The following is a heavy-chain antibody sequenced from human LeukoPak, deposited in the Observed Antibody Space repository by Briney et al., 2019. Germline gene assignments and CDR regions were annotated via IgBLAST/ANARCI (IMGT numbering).Heavy chain of an antibody. CDR2: INAGNGNT. V-gene: IGHV1-3*01. Sequence: ASVKVSCKASGYTFTSYAMHWVRQAPGQRLEWMGWINAGNGNTKYSQKFQGRVTITRDTSASTAYMELSSLRSEGTAVYYCARSPWNLKAMPLDYWGQGTPVTVSS. D-gene: IGHD2-2*01. CDR3: ARSPWNLKAMPLDY. CDR1: GYTFTSYA. J-gene: IGHJ4*02.